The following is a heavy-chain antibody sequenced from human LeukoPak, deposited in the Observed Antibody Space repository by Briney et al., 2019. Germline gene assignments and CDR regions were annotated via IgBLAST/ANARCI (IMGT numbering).Heavy chain of an antibody. CDR2: IYENGGTT. CDR3: AKDFRIGYSAHFDY. CDR1: GFTFRSHA. J-gene: IGHJ4*02. V-gene: IGHV3-23*01. D-gene: IGHD2-21*01. Sequence: PGGSLRHSCVGSGFTFRSHAVSWVRQAPEKGLEFVSGIYENGGTTYYADSVKGRFSISRDNSKNTLYLQMDSLRGEDTAVYYCAKDFRIGYSAHFDYWGQGALVTVSS.